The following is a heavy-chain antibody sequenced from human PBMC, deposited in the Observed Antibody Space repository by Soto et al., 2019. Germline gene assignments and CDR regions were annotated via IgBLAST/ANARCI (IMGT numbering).Heavy chain of an antibody. J-gene: IGHJ5*02. CDR1: GYTFTSYA. CDR3: ARTIAVAGTLYWFDP. V-gene: IGHV1-18*01. Sequence: ASVKVSCKASGYTFTSYAMHWVRQAPGQGLEWMGWISAYNGNTNYAQKLQGRVTMTTDTSTSTAYMELRSLRSDDTAVYYCARTIAVAGTLYWFDPWGQGTLVTVSS. CDR2: ISAYNGNT. D-gene: IGHD6-19*01.